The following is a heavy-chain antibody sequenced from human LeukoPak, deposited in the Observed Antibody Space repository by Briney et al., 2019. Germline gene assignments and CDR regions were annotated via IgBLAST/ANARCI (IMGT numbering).Heavy chain of an antibody. CDR2: INHSGST. Sequence: SETLSLTCAVYGGSFRGYYWSWIRQPPGKGLEWIGEINHSGSTNYNPSLKSRVTISVDTSKNQFSLKLSSVTAADTAVYYCAREYSHRSGGSCSPPGYWGQGTLVTVSS. J-gene: IGHJ4*02. CDR1: GGSFRGYY. D-gene: IGHD2-15*01. CDR3: AREYSHRSGGSCSPPGY. V-gene: IGHV4-34*01.